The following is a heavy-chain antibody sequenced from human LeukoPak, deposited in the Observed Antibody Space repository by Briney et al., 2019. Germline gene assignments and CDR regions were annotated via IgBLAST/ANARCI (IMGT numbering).Heavy chain of an antibody. J-gene: IGHJ5*02. Sequence: GESLKISCKGSGYSFTSYWIGWVRQMPGKGLEWMGIIYPGDSDTRYSPSFQGQVTISADKSISTAYLQWSSLKASDTAMYYCARQYCGGDCYNWFDPWGQGTLVTVSS. D-gene: IGHD2-21*02. CDR3: ARQYCGGDCYNWFDP. V-gene: IGHV5-51*01. CDR1: GYSFTSYW. CDR2: IYPGDSDT.